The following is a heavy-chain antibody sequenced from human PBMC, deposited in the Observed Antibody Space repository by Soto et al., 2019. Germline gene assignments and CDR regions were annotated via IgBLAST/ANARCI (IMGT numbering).Heavy chain of an antibody. V-gene: IGHV3-48*03. CDR2: ISSSGSTI. D-gene: IGHD4-17*01. CDR3: ARDGTVTTYPDY. J-gene: IGHJ4*02. Sequence: GGSLRLSCAASGFTFSSYEMNWVRQAPGKGLEWVSYISSSGSTIYYADSVKGRFTISRDNAKNSLYLQMNSLRAEDTAVYYCARDGTVTTYPDYWGQGTLVTVSS. CDR1: GFTFSSYE.